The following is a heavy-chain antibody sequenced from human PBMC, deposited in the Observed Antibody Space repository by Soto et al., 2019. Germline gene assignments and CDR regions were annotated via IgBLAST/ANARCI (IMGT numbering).Heavy chain of an antibody. J-gene: IGHJ6*03. CDR3: ARPPRRDYASLVPAWGKQQLADYYYYYMDV. CDR2: INSDGSST. V-gene: IGHV3-74*01. D-gene: IGHD6-13*01. Sequence: EVQLVESGGGLVQPGGSLRLSCAASGFTFSSYWMHWVRQAPGKGLVWVSRINSDGSSTSYADSVKGRFTISRDNAKNPLYLQMNSLRAEDTAVYYCARPPRRDYASLVPAWGKQQLADYYYYYMDVWGKGTTVTVSS. CDR1: GFTFSSYW.